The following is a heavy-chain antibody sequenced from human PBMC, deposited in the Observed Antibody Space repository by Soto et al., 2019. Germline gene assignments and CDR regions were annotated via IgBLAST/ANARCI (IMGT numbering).Heavy chain of an antibody. J-gene: IGHJ4*02. Sequence: WETLSLTCAVYGGSFSGYYWSWIRQPPGKGLEWIGEINHSGSTKYNPSLKSRVTISVDTSKNQFSLKLSSVTAADTAVYYCASQPRFDSSGYYFDSWGQGTQVTVSS. V-gene: IGHV4-34*01. D-gene: IGHD3-22*01. CDR1: GGSFSGYY. CDR2: INHSGST. CDR3: ASQPRFDSSGYYFDS.